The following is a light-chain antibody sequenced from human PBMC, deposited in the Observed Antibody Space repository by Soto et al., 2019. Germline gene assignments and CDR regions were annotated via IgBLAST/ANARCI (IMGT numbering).Light chain of an antibody. CDR1: QSLSSW. J-gene: IGKJ1*01. CDR2: DAS. Sequence: DIQMTQSPSTLSASVGDRVTITCRASQSLSSWLAWYQQKPGKAPKLLIYDASSLESGVPSRFSGSGSGTEFTLTISSMQPDDFATYYCQQYNSYSWTFGQGNKVEIK. V-gene: IGKV1-5*01. CDR3: QQYNSYSWT.